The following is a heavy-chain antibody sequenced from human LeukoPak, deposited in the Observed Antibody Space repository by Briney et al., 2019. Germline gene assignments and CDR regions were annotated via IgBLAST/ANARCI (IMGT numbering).Heavy chain of an antibody. D-gene: IGHD4/OR15-4a*01. V-gene: IGHV3-30*04. Sequence: PGGSLRLSCAASGFTFSSYAMHWVRQATGKGLEWVAVISYDGSNKYYADSVKGRFTISRDNSKNTLYLQMNSLRAEDTAVYYCARRAGAYSHPYDYWGQGTLVTVSS. CDR3: ARRAGAYSHPYDY. CDR2: ISYDGSNK. J-gene: IGHJ4*02. CDR1: GFTFSSYA.